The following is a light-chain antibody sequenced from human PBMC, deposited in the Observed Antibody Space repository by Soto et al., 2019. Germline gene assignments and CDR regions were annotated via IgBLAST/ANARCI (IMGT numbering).Light chain of an antibody. Sequence: QSALTQPASVSGSPGQSITISCTGTSGDIGGYNYVSWYQQHPGKAPKLMIYEVSDRPSGVSNRFSGSKSGNTASLTISGLQAEDEADYYCSSYTTNISWVFGGGTKLTVL. CDR3: SSYTTNISWV. CDR2: EVS. V-gene: IGLV2-14*01. CDR1: SGDIGGYNY. J-gene: IGLJ3*02.